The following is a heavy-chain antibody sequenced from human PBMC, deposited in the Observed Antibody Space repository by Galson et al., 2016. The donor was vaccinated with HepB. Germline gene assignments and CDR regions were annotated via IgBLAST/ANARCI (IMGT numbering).Heavy chain of an antibody. V-gene: IGHV3-23*01. D-gene: IGHD3-22*01. Sequence: SLRLSCAASGLSFTNHAMSWVRHTPGKGLEWVSLISGSGVSTYYADSVKGRFTISRHNFKNTLYLQMNRLRPEDTAVYYCGKLGGDYYHWYFDLWGRGTLVTASS. CDR1: GLSFTNHA. CDR2: ISGSGVST. J-gene: IGHJ2*01. CDR3: GKLGGDYYHWYFDL.